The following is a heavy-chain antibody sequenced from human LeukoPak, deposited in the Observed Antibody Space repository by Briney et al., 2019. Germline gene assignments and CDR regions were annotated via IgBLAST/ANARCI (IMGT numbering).Heavy chain of an antibody. Sequence: ASVKVSCKACGYIFTGSYMHWVRQAPGQGLEWMGWINPNSGGTNYAQKFQGRVTMTRDTSTSTVYMELSSLRSEDTAVYYCARTLTLPNWFDPWGQGTLVTVSS. J-gene: IGHJ5*02. D-gene: IGHD2-21*02. CDR2: INPNSGGT. V-gene: IGHV1-2*02. CDR3: ARTLTLPNWFDP. CDR1: GYIFTGSY.